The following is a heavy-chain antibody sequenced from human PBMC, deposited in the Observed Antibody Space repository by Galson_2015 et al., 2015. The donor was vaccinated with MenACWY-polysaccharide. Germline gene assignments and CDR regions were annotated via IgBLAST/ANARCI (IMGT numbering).Heavy chain of an antibody. CDR1: GFTFRNHG. CDR3: ARDRTSRYIDV. CDR2: IYYDGSNK. D-gene: IGHD1-7*01. V-gene: IGHV3-33*01. Sequence: SLRLSCAAFGFTFRNHGMHWVRQAPGKGLEWVAVIYYDGSNKYYADSVKGRFTISRDNSKNTLDLQMNSLRGEDTGVYYRARDRTSRYIDVWGKGTTVTVSS. J-gene: IGHJ6*03.